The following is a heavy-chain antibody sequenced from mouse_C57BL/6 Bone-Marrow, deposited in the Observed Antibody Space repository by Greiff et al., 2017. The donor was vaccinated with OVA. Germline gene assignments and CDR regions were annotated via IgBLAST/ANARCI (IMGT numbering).Heavy chain of an antibody. Sequence: QVQLKQPGAELVKPGASVKLSCKASGYTFTSYWMHWVKQRPGQGLEWIGMIHPNSGSTNYNEKFKSKATLTVDKSSSTAYMQLSSLTSEDSAVYYCARENDGYYWYFDVWGTGTTVTVSS. CDR1: GYTFTSYW. D-gene: IGHD2-3*01. V-gene: IGHV1-64*01. J-gene: IGHJ1*03. CDR3: ARENDGYYWYFDV. CDR2: IHPNSGST.